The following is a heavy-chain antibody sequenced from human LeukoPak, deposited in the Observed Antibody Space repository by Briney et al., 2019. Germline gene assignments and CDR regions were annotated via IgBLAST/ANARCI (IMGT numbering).Heavy chain of an antibody. D-gene: IGHD3-3*01. CDR3: ARDPAIFGVVPPYYYYMDV. V-gene: IGHV3-7*01. Sequence: GGSLRFPCAASGFTFSNYWMSWVRQAPGKGLEWVANIKQDRSEKYYVDSVKGRFTISRDNAKNSLYLQMNSLRAEDSAVYYCARDPAIFGVVPPYYYYMDVWGKGTTVTVSS. J-gene: IGHJ6*03. CDR2: IKQDRSEK. CDR1: GFTFSNYW.